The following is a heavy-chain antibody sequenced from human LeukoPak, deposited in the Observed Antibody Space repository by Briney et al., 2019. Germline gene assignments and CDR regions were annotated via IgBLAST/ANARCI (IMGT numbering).Heavy chain of an antibody. V-gene: IGHV3-48*01. CDR1: GFTFSSYS. D-gene: IGHD6-13*01. CDR2: ISSSSSTI. Sequence: GGSLRLSCAASGFTFSSYSMNWVRQAPGKGLEWVSYISSSSSTIYYADSVKGRFTISRDNAKNSLYLQMDSLRAEDTAVYYCARNGHSSWSPLYYFDYWGQGTLVTVSS. CDR3: ARNGHSSWSPLYYFDY. J-gene: IGHJ4*02.